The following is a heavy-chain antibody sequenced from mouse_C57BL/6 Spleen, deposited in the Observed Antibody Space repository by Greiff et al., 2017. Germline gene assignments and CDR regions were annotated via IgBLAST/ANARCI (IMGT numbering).Heavy chain of an antibody. CDR3: ARYYGSSPFAY. CDR2: IFPGSGST. J-gene: IGHJ3*01. V-gene: IGHV1-9*01. D-gene: IGHD1-1*01. Sequence: QVQLQQSGAELMKPGASVKLSCKATGYTFTGYWIEWVKQRPGHGLEWIGEIFPGSGSTNYNEKFKGKATFTADTSSNPAYMQLSSLTTEDSAIYYCARYYGSSPFAYWGQGTLVTVSA. CDR1: GYTFTGYW.